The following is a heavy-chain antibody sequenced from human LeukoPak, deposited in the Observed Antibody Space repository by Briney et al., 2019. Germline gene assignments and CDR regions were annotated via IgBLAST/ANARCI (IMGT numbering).Heavy chain of an antibody. Sequence: SETLSLTCTVSGGSISSSSYYWGWIRQPPGKGLEWIGEIYHSGSTTYNPSLRSRVTISVDRSENQFSLKVSSVTAADTAVYYCAREPGIYSGYFDYWGQGTLVTVSS. J-gene: IGHJ4*02. V-gene: IGHV4-39*07. CDR2: IYHSGST. CDR1: GGSISSSSYY. D-gene: IGHD1-26*01. CDR3: AREPGIYSGYFDY.